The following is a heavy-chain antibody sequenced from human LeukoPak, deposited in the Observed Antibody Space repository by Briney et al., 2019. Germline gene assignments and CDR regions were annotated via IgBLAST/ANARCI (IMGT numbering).Heavy chain of an antibody. CDR3: ARDPTRGSVFRYFDL. CDR2: IGTAGDT. V-gene: IGHV3-13*01. D-gene: IGHD3-10*01. CDR1: GFTFSSYD. J-gene: IGHJ2*01. Sequence: PGGSLRLSCAASGFTFSSYDVHWVRQVTGKGLGWVSGIGTAGDTYYIASVKGRFTTSRENAKNSLYLQMNSLRAGDTAVYYCARDPTRGSVFRYFDLWGRGTLVTVSS.